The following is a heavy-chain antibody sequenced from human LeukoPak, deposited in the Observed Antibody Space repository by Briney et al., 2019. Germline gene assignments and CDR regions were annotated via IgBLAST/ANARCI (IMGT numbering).Heavy chain of an antibody. CDR1: GFTFSSYA. J-gene: IGHJ6*02. D-gene: IGHD2-15*01. Sequence: PGRSLRLSCAASGFTFSSYAMHWVRQAPGKGLEWVAVISYDGSNKYYADSVKGRFTISRDNSKNTLYLQMNSLRAEDTAVYYCAREGCSGGSCYPYYYYGMDVWGQGTTVTVSS. CDR2: ISYDGSNK. CDR3: AREGCSGGSCYPYYYYGMDV. V-gene: IGHV3-30-3*01.